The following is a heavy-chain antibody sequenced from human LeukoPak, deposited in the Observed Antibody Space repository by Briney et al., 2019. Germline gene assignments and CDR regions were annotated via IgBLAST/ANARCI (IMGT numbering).Heavy chain of an antibody. D-gene: IGHD3-10*01. CDR3: ARGLGYYGSGSYDY. CDR2: ISAYNGNT. V-gene: IGHV1-18*01. CDR1: GYTFTSYG. Sequence: GASVKVSCKASGYTFTSYGISWVRQAPGQGLEWMGWISAYNGNTNYAQKLQGRVTMTTDTSTSTAYMELRSLRSEDTAVYYCARGLGYYGSGSYDYWGQGTLVTVSS. J-gene: IGHJ4*02.